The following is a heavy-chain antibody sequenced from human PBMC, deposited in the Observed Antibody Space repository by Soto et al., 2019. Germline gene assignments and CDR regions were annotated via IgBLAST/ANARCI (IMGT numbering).Heavy chain of an antibody. V-gene: IGHV3-30*18. J-gene: IGHJ4*02. CDR3: ANDVMGSPDY. CDR1: GFNFSTYG. D-gene: IGHD2-8*01. CDR2: ISYDGGEK. Sequence: QVQLVESGGGVVQPGRSLRLSCAASGFNFSTYGVHWVRQAPGKGLEWVGVISYDGGEKYYVDSVKGRFTISRDNSKDTLYLQMNSLRPEDTAVYYGANDVMGSPDYWGQGTLVTVSS.